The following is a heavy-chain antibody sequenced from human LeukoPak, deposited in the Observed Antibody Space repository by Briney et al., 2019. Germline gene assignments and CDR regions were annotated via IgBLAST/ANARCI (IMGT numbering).Heavy chain of an antibody. J-gene: IGHJ3*02. CDR2: INSDGSST. V-gene: IGHV3-74*01. CDR1: GFTFSSYW. CDR3: GRENRGAFDI. Sequence: GGSLRLSCAASGFTFSSYWMHWVRQAPGKGLVWVSRINSDGSSTGNADSVKGRFTISRDNGKNTLYLQMNSLRAEDTAMYYCGRENRGAFDIWGQGTMVAVSS. D-gene: IGHD3-10*01.